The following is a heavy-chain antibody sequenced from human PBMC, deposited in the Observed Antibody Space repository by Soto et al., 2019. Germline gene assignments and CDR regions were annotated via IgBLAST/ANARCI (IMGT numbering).Heavy chain of an antibody. CDR3: ARFTHGSSVHIDY. V-gene: IGHV3-33*01. D-gene: IGHD6-19*01. CDR2: IWYDGSNK. Sequence: QVQLVESGGGVVQPGRSLRLSCAASGFTFSSYGMHWVRQAPGKGLEWVAVIWYDGSNKYYADSVKGRFTISRDNSKNSLYLQMNSLRAENTAVYYCARFTHGSSVHIDYWGQVSLLTVSS. J-gene: IGHJ4*02. CDR1: GFTFSSYG.